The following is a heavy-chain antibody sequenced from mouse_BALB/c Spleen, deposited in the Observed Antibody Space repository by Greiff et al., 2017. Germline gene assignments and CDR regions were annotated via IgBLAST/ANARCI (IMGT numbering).Heavy chain of an antibody. V-gene: IGHV5-6-3*01. J-gene: IGHJ4*01. CDR2: INSNGGST. Sequence: DVKLQESGGGLVQPGGSLKLSCAASGFTFSSYGMSWVRQTPDKRLELVATINSNGGSTYYPDSVKGRFTISRDNAKNTLYLQMSSLKSEDTAMYYCARRATVVSFYAMDYWGQGTSVTVSS. CDR3: ARRATVVSFYAMDY. D-gene: IGHD1-1*01. CDR1: GFTFSSYG.